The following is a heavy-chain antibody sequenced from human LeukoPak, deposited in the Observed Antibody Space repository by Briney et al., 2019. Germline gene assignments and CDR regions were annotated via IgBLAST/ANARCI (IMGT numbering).Heavy chain of an antibody. D-gene: IGHD2-8*01. CDR3: ARIMDLLGVHFDF. CDR2: MRQDGGEI. Sequence: PGRSLRLSCVVSGFTFNNYWMSWVRQAPGKGLEWVATMRQDGGEIYYVDSVRGRFTISRDNAKNSLYLQMNSLRAEDTAMYYCARIMDLLGVHFDFWGQGTLVTVSS. J-gene: IGHJ4*02. CDR1: GFTFNNYW. V-gene: IGHV3-7*01.